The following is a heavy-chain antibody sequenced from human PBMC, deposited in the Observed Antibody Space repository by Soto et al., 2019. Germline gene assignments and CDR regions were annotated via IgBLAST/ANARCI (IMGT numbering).Heavy chain of an antibody. CDR2: IYYSGST. V-gene: IGHV4-30-4*01. Sequence: QVQLQESGPGLVKPSQTLSLTCTVSGGSISSGDYYWSWIRQPPGKGLEWIGYIYYSGSTYYNPSLKGRVTISVDTSKNQFSLKLSSVTAADTAVYYCARGDYGDYLHLNHWYFDLWGRGTLVTVSS. CDR1: GGSISSGDYY. CDR3: ARGDYGDYLHLNHWYFDL. J-gene: IGHJ2*01. D-gene: IGHD4-17*01.